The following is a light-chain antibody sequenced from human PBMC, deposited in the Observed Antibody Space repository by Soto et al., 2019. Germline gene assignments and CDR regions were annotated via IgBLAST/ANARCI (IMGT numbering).Light chain of an antibody. J-gene: IGKJ1*01. Sequence: AIQMTQSPTSLSASVGDRVIITCRASQDISKDLGWYQQKPGKAPKFLIYSATSTQSGVPSTFSGSGFGTAFTLTISSLQPEDFATYYCLQHHDYPRTFGQGTKVEF. CDR1: QDISKD. V-gene: IGKV1-6*01. CDR2: SAT. CDR3: LQHHDYPRT.